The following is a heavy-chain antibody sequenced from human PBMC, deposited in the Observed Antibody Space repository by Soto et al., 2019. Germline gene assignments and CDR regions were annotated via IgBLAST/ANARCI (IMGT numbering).Heavy chain of an antibody. J-gene: IGHJ4*02. CDR2: ISGGGGSS. Sequence: EVQLLESGGGLVQPGGSLRLSCAASGFTFSNYAMSWVRQAPGKGLEWVSGISGGGGSSYYADSVKGRFTISRDNSKNTLYLQMNSLRAEDTAVDYCAHNCGVDCHSVFFYLGQGTLVIGSS. CDR3: AHNCGVDCHSVFFY. CDR1: GFTFSNYA. V-gene: IGHV3-23*01. D-gene: IGHD2-21*02.